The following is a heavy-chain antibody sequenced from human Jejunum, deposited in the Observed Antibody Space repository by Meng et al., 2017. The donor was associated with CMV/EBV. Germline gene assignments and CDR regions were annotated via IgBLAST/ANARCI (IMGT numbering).Heavy chain of an antibody. V-gene: IGHV3-48*04. J-gene: IGHJ4*02. Sequence: GFTFSAYSMNWVRQAPGKGLQCVSFINGRSSGIKYTDSVEGRFTISRDNAKNSLYLQMNSLRAEDTAVYYCVRDVADGTSAGLGYWGQGTLVTVSS. CDR3: VRDVADGTSAGLGY. CDR2: INGRSSGI. D-gene: IGHD1/OR15-1a*01. CDR1: GFTFSAYS.